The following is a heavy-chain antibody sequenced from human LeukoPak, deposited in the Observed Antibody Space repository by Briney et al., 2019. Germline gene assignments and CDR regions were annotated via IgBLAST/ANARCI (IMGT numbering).Heavy chain of an antibody. D-gene: IGHD1-14*01. Sequence: AGSLRLSCAASGLTFDDYSMHWVRQAPGKGLEWVSLITWDGGRTYYADSVKGRFTISRDNSKNSLYLQMNSPRTEDTALYYCGKGPRRCTGCDGFAISGHGTMVTVSS. CDR2: ITWDGGRT. CDR1: GLTFDDYS. V-gene: IGHV3-43*01. J-gene: IGHJ3*02. CDR3: GKGPRRCTGCDGFAI.